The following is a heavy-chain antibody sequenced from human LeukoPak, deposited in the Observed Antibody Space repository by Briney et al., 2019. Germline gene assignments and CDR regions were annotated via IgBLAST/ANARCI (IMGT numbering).Heavy chain of an antibody. J-gene: IGHJ4*02. V-gene: IGHV4-34*01. D-gene: IGHD1-26*01. CDR1: GGSFSGYY. Sequence: PSETLSLTCAVYGGSFSGYYWSWIRQPPGKGLEWIGEINHSGSTNYNPSLKSRVTISVDTSKNQFSLKLSSVTAADTAVYYCARQTLVGATALDYWGQGTPVTVSS. CDR2: INHSGST. CDR3: ARQTLVGATALDY.